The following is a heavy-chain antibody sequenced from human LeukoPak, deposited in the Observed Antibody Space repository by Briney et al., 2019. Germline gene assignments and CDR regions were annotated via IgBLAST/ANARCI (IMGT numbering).Heavy chain of an antibody. D-gene: IGHD2-15*01. J-gene: IGHJ4*02. Sequence: GGSLRLSCAASGFTFSSYWMSWVRQAPGKGLEWVANIKQDGSEKYYVDSVKGRFTVSRDNAKNSLYLQMNSLRAEDTAVYYCANYCSGGSCYHGSFDYWGQGTLVTVSS. CDR2: IKQDGSEK. CDR3: ANYCSGGSCYHGSFDY. CDR1: GFTFSSYW. V-gene: IGHV3-7*01.